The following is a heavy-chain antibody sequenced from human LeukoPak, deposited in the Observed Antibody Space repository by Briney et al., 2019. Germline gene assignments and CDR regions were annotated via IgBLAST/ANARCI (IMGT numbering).Heavy chain of an antibody. V-gene: IGHV4-59*08. D-gene: IGHD2-15*01. CDR1: AGSITSYC. CDR3: ARHTSVVVVAATVSGWFDP. J-gene: IGHJ5*02. Sequence: SETLSLTCNVAAGSITSYCWSWIRQPQGKGLEWIGYIYYSGSTNYDPTLKGRVTISVDTSKNQFSLKLSSVNAADTAVYYCARHTSVVVVAATVSGWFDPWGQGTLVTVSS. CDR2: IYYSGST.